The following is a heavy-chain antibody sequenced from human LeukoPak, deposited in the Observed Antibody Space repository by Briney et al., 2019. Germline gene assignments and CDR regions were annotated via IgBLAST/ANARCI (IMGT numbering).Heavy chain of an antibody. J-gene: IGHJ4*02. CDR3: ARVIALDDYDSSGYLDY. D-gene: IGHD3-22*01. Sequence: SETLYLTCTVSCGSISSYYWSWIRQPPGKGLEWIGDIYYSGSTNYNPSLKGQVTISVDTSKNQFSLKLSSVTAADTAVYYCARVIALDDYDSSGYLDYWGQGTLVTVSS. V-gene: IGHV4-59*01. CDR1: CGSISSYY. CDR2: IYYSGST.